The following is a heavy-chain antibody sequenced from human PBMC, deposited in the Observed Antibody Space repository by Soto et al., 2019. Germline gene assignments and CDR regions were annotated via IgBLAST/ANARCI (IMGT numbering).Heavy chain of an antibody. V-gene: IGHV3-15*01. CDR3: TTDYIAARHDYDYGMDV. D-gene: IGHD6-6*01. CDR1: GFTFSNAW. CDR2: IKSKTDGGTT. Sequence: EVQLVESGGGLVKPGGSLRLSCAASGFTFSNAWMSWVRQAPGKGLEWVGRIKSKTDGGTTDYAAPVKGRFTISRDDSKNTLYLQMNSLKTEDTAVYYCTTDYIAARHDYDYGMDVWGQGTTVTVSS. J-gene: IGHJ6*02.